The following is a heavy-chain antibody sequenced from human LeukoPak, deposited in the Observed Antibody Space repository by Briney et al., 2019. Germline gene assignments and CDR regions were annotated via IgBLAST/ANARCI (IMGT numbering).Heavy chain of an antibody. CDR2: IYHRGNT. CDR1: GYSISTGYY. J-gene: IGHJ4*02. V-gene: IGHV4-38-2*02. CDR3: ARGRFWIDY. D-gene: IGHD3-3*01. Sequence: ETLSLTCTVSGYSISTGYYWGWIRQPPGKGLEWIGGIYHRGNTYYNPSLKSRVTISVDTSKNQFSLKLSSVTAADTAVYYCARGRFWIDYWGQGTLVTVSS.